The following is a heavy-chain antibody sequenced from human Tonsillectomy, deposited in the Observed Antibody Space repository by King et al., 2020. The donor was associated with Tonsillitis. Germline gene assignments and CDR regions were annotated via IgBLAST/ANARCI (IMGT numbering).Heavy chain of an antibody. CDR1: GYSISSGYY. Sequence: QLQESGPGLVKPSETLSLTCAVSGYSISSGYYWGWIRQPPGKGLEWIGSIYHSGSTYYNPSLKSRVTISVDTSKNQFSLKLSSVTAADTAVYYCARVHRYGSIHVYFWGQGTLVTVSS. D-gene: IGHD4-17*01. CDR2: IYHSGST. V-gene: IGHV4-38-2*01. CDR3: ARVHRYGSIHVYF. J-gene: IGHJ4*02.